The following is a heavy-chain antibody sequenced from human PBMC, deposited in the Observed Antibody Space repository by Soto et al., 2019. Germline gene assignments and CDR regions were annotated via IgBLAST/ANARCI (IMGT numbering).Heavy chain of an antibody. D-gene: IGHD5-18*01. CDR2: VTASGGGT. CDR3: AKALVPALTAKFGY. Sequence: PGGSLRLSCAASGFIFNSYAMTWVRHAPGKGLEWVSTVTASGGGTFYANSVKGRFTISRDNSRNTLHLQMSSLRVEDTALYYCAKALVPALTAKFGYWGQGTLVTVSS. J-gene: IGHJ4*02. V-gene: IGHV3-23*01. CDR1: GFIFNSYA.